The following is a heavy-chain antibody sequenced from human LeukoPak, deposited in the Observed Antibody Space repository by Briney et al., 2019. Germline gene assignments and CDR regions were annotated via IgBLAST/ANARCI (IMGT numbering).Heavy chain of an antibody. CDR2: MSGSGEIT. CDR3: ASLATVTTSDY. V-gene: IGHV3-21*01. CDR1: GFTFSSYA. J-gene: IGHJ4*02. Sequence: GRSLRLSCAASGFTFSSYAMHWVRQAPGKGLEWVSAMSGSGEITHYADSVKGRFTISRDNAKNSLYLQMNSLRAEDTAVYYCASLATVTTSDYWGQGTLVTVSS. D-gene: IGHD4-17*01.